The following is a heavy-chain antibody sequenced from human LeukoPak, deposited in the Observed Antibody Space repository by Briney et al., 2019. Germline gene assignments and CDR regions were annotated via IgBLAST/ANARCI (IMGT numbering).Heavy chain of an antibody. Sequence: GGSVRLSCAASGFTFSIYGMQWVRQPPGEGREGGAFIQFDGSNNNYADSVKGRFTISRDNFKNTPYLQMNSLRAEATAVYYCAKGTSSGWYYFDYWGQGTLVTVSS. CDR2: IQFDGSNN. J-gene: IGHJ4*02. CDR3: AKGTSSGWYYFDY. D-gene: IGHD6-19*01. V-gene: IGHV3-30*02. CDR1: GFTFSIYG.